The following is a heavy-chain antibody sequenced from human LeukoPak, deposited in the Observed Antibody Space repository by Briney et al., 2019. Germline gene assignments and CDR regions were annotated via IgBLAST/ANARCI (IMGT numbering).Heavy chain of an antibody. V-gene: IGHV3-21*01. D-gene: IGHD1-1*01. CDR3: ARQYDPSAPYFDY. CDR2: ISSSSSYI. Sequence: GGSLRLSCAASGFTFSSYSMNWVRQAPGKGLEWVSSISSSSSYIYYADSVKGRFPISRDNAKNSLYLQMNSLRAEDTAVYYCARQYDPSAPYFDYWGQGTLVTVSS. CDR1: GFTFSSYS. J-gene: IGHJ4*02.